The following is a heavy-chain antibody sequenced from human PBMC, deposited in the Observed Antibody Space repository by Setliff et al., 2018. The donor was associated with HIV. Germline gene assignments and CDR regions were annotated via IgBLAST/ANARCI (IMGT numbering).Heavy chain of an antibody. CDR2: IYYSGST. V-gene: IGHV4-59*11. D-gene: IGHD3-9*01. CDR1: GGSISSHY. Sequence: PSETLSLTCTVSGGSISSHYWSWIRQPPGKGLEWIGSIYYSGSTNYNPSLKSRVTISVDTSKNQFSRKLSSVTAADTAVYYCAREGNYLAGYYPYYFDYWGQGTLVTVSS. J-gene: IGHJ4*02. CDR3: AREGNYLAGYYPYYFDY.